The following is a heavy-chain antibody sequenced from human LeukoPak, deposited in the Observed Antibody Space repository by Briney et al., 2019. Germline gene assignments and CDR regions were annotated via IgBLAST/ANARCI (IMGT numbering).Heavy chain of an antibody. CDR2: IKQDGSEK. Sequence: GGSLRLSCAASGFTFSSYWMSWVRQAPGKGLEWVANIKQDGSEKYYVDSVKCRFTISRDNAKNSLYLQMNSLRAEDTAVYYCARDIVVVPAAPRNDAFDIWGQGTMVTVSS. J-gene: IGHJ3*02. CDR1: GFTFSSYW. V-gene: IGHV3-7*04. CDR3: ARDIVVVPAAPRNDAFDI. D-gene: IGHD2-2*01.